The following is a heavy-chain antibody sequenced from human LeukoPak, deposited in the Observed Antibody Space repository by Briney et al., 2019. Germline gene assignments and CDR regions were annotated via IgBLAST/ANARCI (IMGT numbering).Heavy chain of an antibody. CDR3: ARSPRFSRLNRG. CDR2: ISSSSSYI. J-gene: IGHJ4*02. V-gene: IGHV3-21*01. CDR1: GFTFTTYS. Sequence: GGSLRLSCGTSGFTFTTYSMKWVRQAPGKGLEWVSSISSSSSYIYYADSVKGRFTISRDNAKNSLYLQMNSLRAEDTALYYCARSPRFSRLNRGWGQGTLVTVSS. D-gene: IGHD6-13*01.